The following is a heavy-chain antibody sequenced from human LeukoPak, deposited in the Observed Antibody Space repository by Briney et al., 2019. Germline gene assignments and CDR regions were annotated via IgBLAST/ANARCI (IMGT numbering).Heavy chain of an antibody. V-gene: IGHV3-23*03. CDR2: IIYSDGST. J-gene: IGHJ4*02. D-gene: IGHD3-22*01. CDR1: GFTFSSYA. Sequence: GGSLRLSCAASGFTFSSYAMSWVRQAPGKGLEWVSIIYSDGSTYYADSVKGRFTISRDTSKNTLFLQMNSLRAEDTAVYYCVRGGYYYYDSSGYFDYWGQGTLVTVSS. CDR3: VRGGYYYYDSSGYFDY.